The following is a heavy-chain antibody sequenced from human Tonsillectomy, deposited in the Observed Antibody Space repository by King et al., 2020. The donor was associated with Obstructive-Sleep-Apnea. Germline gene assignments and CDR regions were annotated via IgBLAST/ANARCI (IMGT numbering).Heavy chain of an antibody. D-gene: IGHD2-21*02. CDR2: INHSGST. V-gene: IGHV4-34*01. Sequence: VQLQQWGAGLLKASETLSLTCAVYGGSFSGYYWSWIRQPPGKGLEWIGEINHSGSTNYNPSLKSRVTISVDTSKNQSSLKLSSVTAADTAVYYCAREENCGGDCYPNYFDYWGQGTLVTVSS. CDR3: AREENCGGDCYPNYFDY. CDR1: GGSFSGYY. J-gene: IGHJ4*02.